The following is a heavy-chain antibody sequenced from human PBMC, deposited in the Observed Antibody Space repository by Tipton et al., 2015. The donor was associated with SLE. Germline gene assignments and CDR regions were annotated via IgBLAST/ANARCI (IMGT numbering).Heavy chain of an antibody. J-gene: IGHJ4*02. CDR2: IKQDGSEK. CDR1: GFTFSDYY. D-gene: IGHD6-19*01. V-gene: IGHV3-7*05. CDR3: ARDIGVAPRGFDY. Sequence: GSLRLSCAASGFTFSDYYMSWIRQPPGKGLEWVANIKQDGSEKYYVDSVKGRFTISRDNAKNSLYLQMNSLRAEDTAVYYCARDIGVAPRGFDYWGQGTLVTVSS.